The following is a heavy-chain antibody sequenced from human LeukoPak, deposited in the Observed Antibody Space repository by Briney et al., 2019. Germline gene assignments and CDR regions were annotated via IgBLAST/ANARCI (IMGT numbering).Heavy chain of an antibody. J-gene: IGHJ6*04. CDR1: GGTFSSYA. D-gene: IGHD5-12*01. V-gene: IGHV1-69*13. Sequence: SVKVSCKASGGTFSSYAISWVRQAPGQGLEWMGGIIPIFGTANYAQKFQGRVTITADESTSTAYMELSSLRSEDTAVYYCARWAATMAGGAHYYYYGMDVWGKGTTLTVSS. CDR3: ARWAATMAGGAHYYYYGMDV. CDR2: IIPIFGTA.